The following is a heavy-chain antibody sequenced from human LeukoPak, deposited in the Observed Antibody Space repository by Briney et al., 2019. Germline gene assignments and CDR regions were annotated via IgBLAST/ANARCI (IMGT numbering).Heavy chain of an antibody. CDR2: ISSSGSTI. J-gene: IGHJ4*02. CDR1: GFTFSDYY. V-gene: IGHV3-11*01. D-gene: IGHD3-16*02. Sequence: GGSLRLSCAASGFTFSDYYMSWIRQAPGKGLEWVSYISSSGSTIYYADSVKGRFTTSRDNAKNSLYLQMNSLRAEDTAVYYCARDLVITFGGVIVHWGQGTLVTVSS. CDR3: ARDLVITFGGVIVH.